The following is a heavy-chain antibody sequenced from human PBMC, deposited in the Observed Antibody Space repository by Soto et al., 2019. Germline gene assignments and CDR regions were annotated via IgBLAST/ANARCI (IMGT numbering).Heavy chain of an antibody. Sequence: ASVKVSCKASGYTFTTYYMHWARRAPGQGLEWMGMITPGGGNTRYAQKFQGRVTMTRDTSTSTVYMELSSLRSEDTAVYYCARSIVATKYYYYYGMDAWGQGTTVTVSS. CDR3: ARSIVATKYYYYYGMDA. CDR1: GYTFTTYY. D-gene: IGHD5-12*01. V-gene: IGHV1-46*01. CDR2: ITPGGGNT. J-gene: IGHJ6*02.